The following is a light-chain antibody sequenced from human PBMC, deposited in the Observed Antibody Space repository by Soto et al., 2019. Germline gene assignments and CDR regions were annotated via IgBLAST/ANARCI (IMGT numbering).Light chain of an antibody. V-gene: IGKV3-11*01. CDR1: QSVSNF. CDR2: DAS. Sequence: EIVLTQSPATLSLSPGERATLSCRASQSVSNFLAWYQQKPGQAPRLLIYDASNRATGIPARFSGSGSGTDFTLTIRSLEPEDFVIYYCQQRANWPLTTFGHGTRLEIK. J-gene: IGKJ5*01. CDR3: QQRANWPLTT.